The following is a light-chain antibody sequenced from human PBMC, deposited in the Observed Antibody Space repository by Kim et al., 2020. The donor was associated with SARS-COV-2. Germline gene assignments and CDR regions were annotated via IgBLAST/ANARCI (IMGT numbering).Light chain of an antibody. Sequence: ASVGDRVTSTCRASQGIRNYLAWYQQRPGKVPKLLIYGATTLQSGVPSRFSGSGSGTDFTLTIRSLQLEDVATYYCQKYNSAPRTFGQGTKVDIK. V-gene: IGKV1-27*01. CDR3: QKYNSAPRT. J-gene: IGKJ1*01. CDR2: GAT. CDR1: QGIRNY.